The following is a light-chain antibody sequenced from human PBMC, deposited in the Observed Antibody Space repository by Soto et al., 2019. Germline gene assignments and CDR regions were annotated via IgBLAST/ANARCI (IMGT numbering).Light chain of an antibody. Sequence: DIVMTQSPDSLAVSLGERATINCKSSQSVLYSSNNKNYLAWYQQKPGQPPKLLIYWASTRESGVPDRFSGSGSGTDFTLTTSSLQAEDVAVHYCQQYYRPWTFGQGTKVEIK. CDR1: QSVLYSSNNKNY. CDR2: WAS. V-gene: IGKV4-1*01. J-gene: IGKJ1*01. CDR3: QQYYRPWT.